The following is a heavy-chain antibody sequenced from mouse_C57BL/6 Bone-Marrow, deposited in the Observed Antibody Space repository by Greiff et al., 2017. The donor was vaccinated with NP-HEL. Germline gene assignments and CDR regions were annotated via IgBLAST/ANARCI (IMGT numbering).Heavy chain of an antibody. Sequence: QVQLQQPGAELVMPGASVKLSCKASGYTFTSYWMHWVKQRPGQGLEWIGEIDPSDSSTNYNQKFKGKSTLTVDKSSSTADMQLSSLTSEDSAVYYCARREASYYYDYWGQGTTLTVSS. CDR1: GYTFTSYW. D-gene: IGHD1-1*01. CDR3: ARREASYYYDY. J-gene: IGHJ2*01. CDR2: IDPSDSST. V-gene: IGHV1-69*01.